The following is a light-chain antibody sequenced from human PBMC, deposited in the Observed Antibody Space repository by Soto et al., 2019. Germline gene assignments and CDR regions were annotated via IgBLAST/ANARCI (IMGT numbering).Light chain of an antibody. Sequence: DIQMTQSPSSVSASVGDRVTITCRASQGISRFLAWYQQKSGKAPKFLIYAASILQSGVLSRFSGSGSGTDFTLTINSLQPEDFATYYCQQTNSFPYTFGQGTKVEIK. J-gene: IGKJ2*01. CDR2: AAS. CDR3: QQTNSFPYT. CDR1: QGISRF. V-gene: IGKV1-12*01.